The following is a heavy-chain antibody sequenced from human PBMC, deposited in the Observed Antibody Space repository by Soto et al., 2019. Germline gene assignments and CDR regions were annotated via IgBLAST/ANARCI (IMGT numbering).Heavy chain of an antibody. CDR2: INSDGSST. Sequence: GGSLRLSCAASGFTFSSYWMHWVRQAPGKGLVWVSRINSDGSSTSYADSVKGRFTISRDNAKNTLYLQMNSLRAEDTAVYYCARRATTNYYYYGMDVWGQGTTVTVSS. CDR1: GFTFSSYW. J-gene: IGHJ6*02. D-gene: IGHD4-17*01. V-gene: IGHV3-74*01. CDR3: ARRATTNYYYYGMDV.